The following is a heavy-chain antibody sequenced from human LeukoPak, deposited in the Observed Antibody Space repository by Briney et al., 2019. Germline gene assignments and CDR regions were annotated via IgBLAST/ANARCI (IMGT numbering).Heavy chain of an antibody. D-gene: IGHD3-10*01. CDR1: GYTFTNFD. Sequence: ASVKVSCKASGYTFTNFDTMWVRQATGQGLEWMGGVNTNSGGTGYAQKFQGRVSMTRDTAIGTAYMELSSLRSEDTAIYYCARGRGGTIIRGYLDSWGQETLVSVSS. J-gene: IGHJ4*02. CDR3: ARGRGGTIIRGYLDS. CDR2: VNTNSGGT. V-gene: IGHV1-8*01.